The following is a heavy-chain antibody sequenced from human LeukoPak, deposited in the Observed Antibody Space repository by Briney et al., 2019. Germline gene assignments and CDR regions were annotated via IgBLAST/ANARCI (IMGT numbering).Heavy chain of an antibody. V-gene: IGHV3-48*03. CDR2: ISSSGSTI. Sequence: PGRSLRLSCAASGFTFSSYEMNWVRQAPGKGLEWVSYISSSGSTIYYADSVKGRFTISRDNAKNSLYLQMNSLRAEDTAVYYCARGAIVVVPAAEDDAFDIWGQGTMVTVSS. CDR1: GFTFSSYE. J-gene: IGHJ3*02. CDR3: ARGAIVVVPAAEDDAFDI. D-gene: IGHD2-2*01.